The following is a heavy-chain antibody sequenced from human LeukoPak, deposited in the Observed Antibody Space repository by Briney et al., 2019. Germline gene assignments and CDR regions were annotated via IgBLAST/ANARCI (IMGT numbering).Heavy chain of an antibody. CDR2: ISGSGGST. D-gene: IGHD5-12*01. CDR3: AKDSPGYGGYEQRAEYFQH. V-gene: IGHV3-23*01. J-gene: IGHJ1*01. CDR1: GFTFSSYA. Sequence: GGSLRLSCAASGFTFSSYAMSWVRQAPGKGLEWVSAISGSGGSTYYADSVKGRFTISRDNSKNTLYLQMNSLRAEDTAVYYCAKDSPGYGGYEQRAEYFQHWGQGTLVTVSS.